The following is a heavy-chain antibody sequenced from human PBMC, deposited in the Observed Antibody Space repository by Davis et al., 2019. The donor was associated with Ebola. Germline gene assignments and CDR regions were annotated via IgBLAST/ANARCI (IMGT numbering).Heavy chain of an antibody. V-gene: IGHV3-15*05. J-gene: IGHJ6*02. CDR1: GFTFTSAW. Sequence: GESLKISCAASGFTFTSAWMSWVRQAPGKGLEWVGRIKSKISGGTINYAAPVKGRFTISRDDSKNTLYLQMNSLKTEDTAMYYCMSRGLISATDEAFDIWGQGTTVTVSS. CDR3: MSRGLISATDEAFDI. CDR2: IKSKISGGTI. D-gene: IGHD1-7*01.